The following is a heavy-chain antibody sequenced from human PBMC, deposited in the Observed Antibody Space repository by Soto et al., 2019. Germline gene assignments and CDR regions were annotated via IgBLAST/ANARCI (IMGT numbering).Heavy chain of an antibody. V-gene: IGHV1-69*10. J-gene: IGHJ6*02. CDR2: IIPIFGIA. CDR3: ARGGYCSSTSCRARYYYYGMDV. CDR1: GGTFSSYA. D-gene: IGHD2-2*01. Sequence: SVKVSCKASGGTFSSYAISWVRQAPGQGLEWMGGIIPIFGIANYAQKFQGRVTITADKSTSTAYMELSSLRSEDTAVYYCARGGYCSSTSCRARYYYYGMDVWGQGTTVTVSS.